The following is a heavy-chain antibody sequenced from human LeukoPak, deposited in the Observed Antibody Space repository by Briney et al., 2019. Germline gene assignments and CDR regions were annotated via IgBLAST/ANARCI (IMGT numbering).Heavy chain of an antibody. CDR1: GYTFTSYG. CDR3: ARGPPTAQYFQH. Sequence: ASVKVSCKASGYTFTSYGISWVRQAPGQGLELMGWISAYNGNTNYAQKLQGRVTMTTETSTSTAYMELRSLTSDDTAVYYCARGPPTAQYFQHWGQRTLVTVSS. V-gene: IGHV1-18*01. D-gene: IGHD1-1*01. J-gene: IGHJ1*01. CDR2: ISAYNGNT.